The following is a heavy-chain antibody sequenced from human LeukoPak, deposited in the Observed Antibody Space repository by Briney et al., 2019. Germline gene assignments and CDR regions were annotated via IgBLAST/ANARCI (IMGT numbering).Heavy chain of an antibody. Sequence: GESLKISCKGSGYSFTSYWIGWVRLMPGKGLEWVGLIRDSGEAFYADFARGRFAISRDESENTLYLQMNSLRVEDTAVYFCARDRAANQDWVEFDPWGQGTPVIVSS. CDR2: IRDSGEA. CDR1: GYSFTSYW. D-gene: IGHD3/OR15-3a*01. V-gene: IGHV3-66*03. CDR3: ARDRAANQDWVEFDP. J-gene: IGHJ5*02.